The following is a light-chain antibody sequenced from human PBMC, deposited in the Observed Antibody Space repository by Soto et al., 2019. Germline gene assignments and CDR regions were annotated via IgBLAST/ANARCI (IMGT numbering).Light chain of an antibody. CDR1: SSDVGGYDY. J-gene: IGLJ3*02. Sequence: QSVLTQPASVSGSPGQSITISCTGSSSDVGGYDYVCWYQQYPGKAPKLIIYAVTDRPSGVSTRFSGSKSGNTASLIISGLQAEDEADYYCSSYTTSGTVVFGGGTKLTVL. CDR3: SSYTTSGTVV. V-gene: IGLV2-14*03. CDR2: AVT.